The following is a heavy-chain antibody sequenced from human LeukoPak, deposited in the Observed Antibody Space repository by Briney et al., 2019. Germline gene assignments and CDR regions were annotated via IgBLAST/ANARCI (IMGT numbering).Heavy chain of an antibody. CDR1: GGSFSGYY. Sequence: PSEALSLTCAVYGGSFSGYYWSWIRQPPGKGLEWIGEINHSGSTNYNPSLKSRVTISLDTSKNQFSLKLSSVTAADTAVYYCARVVAYSRGGYPDCWGQGTLVAVSS. D-gene: IGHD6-19*01. V-gene: IGHV4-34*01. J-gene: IGHJ4*02. CDR2: INHSGST. CDR3: ARVVAYSRGGYPDC.